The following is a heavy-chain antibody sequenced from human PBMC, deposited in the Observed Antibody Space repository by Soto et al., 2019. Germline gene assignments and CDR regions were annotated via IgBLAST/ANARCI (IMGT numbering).Heavy chain of an antibody. J-gene: IGHJ5*02. CDR2: INPSGGST. D-gene: IGHD2-15*01. CDR1: GYTFTSYY. V-gene: IGHV1-46*01. Sequence: QVQLVQSGAEVKKPRASVKVSCKASGYTFTSYYMHWVRQAPGQGLEWMGIINPSGGSTSYAQKFQGRVTMTRDTSTSTVYMELSSLRSEDTAVYYCARDPLGYCSGGSCLRHHWFDPWGQGTLVTVSS. CDR3: ARDPLGYCSGGSCLRHHWFDP.